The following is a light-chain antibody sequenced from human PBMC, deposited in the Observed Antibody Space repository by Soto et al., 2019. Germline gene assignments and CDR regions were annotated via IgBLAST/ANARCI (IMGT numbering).Light chain of an antibody. CDR1: QDISNF. Sequence: DIQMTPSPSSLSASVGDTVTITCRASQDISNFLAWFQQKPGKAPKSLISAASSLQSGVPSKFSGSGSGTDFTLTISSLQSEDFATYYCQQYHSYPVTFGGGTKVEIK. CDR2: AAS. CDR3: QQYHSYPVT. V-gene: IGKV1-16*02. J-gene: IGKJ4*01.